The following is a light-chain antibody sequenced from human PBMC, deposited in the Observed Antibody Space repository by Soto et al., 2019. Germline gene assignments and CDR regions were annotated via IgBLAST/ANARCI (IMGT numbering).Light chain of an antibody. CDR2: DVS. CDR1: SSDFGGYNY. V-gene: IGLV2-14*03. Sequence: QSVLTQPASVSGSPGQSITISCTGTSSDFGGYNYVSWYQHHPGKAPKLMIFDVSNRPSGVSNRVSGSKSGNTASLTISGLQPEDEADYYCSSYTTSNTRQIVFGTGTKVTVL. J-gene: IGLJ1*01. CDR3: SSYTTSNTRQIV.